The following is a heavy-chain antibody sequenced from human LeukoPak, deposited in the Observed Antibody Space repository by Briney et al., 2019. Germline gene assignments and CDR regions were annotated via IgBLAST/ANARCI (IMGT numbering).Heavy chain of an antibody. CDR1: GFTVSSNY. J-gene: IGHJ6*02. Sequence: GGSLRLSCAASGFTVSSNYMSWVRQAPGKGLEWVSVIYSGGSTYYADSVKGRFTISRDNSKNTLYLQMNSLRAEDTAVYYCVKEWFHYYGMDVWGQGTTVTVSS. V-gene: IGHV3-66*01. CDR3: VKEWFHYYGMDV. CDR2: IYSGGST. D-gene: IGHD3-10*01.